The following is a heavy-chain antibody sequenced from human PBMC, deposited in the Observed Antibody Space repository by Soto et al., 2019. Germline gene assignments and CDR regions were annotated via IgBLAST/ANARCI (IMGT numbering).Heavy chain of an antibody. CDR2: TYYRSKWYN. Sequence: PSQTLSLTCAISGDSVSSNSAAWNWIRQSPSRGLEWLGRTYYRSKWYNDYAVSVKSRITINPDTSKHQFSLQLNSVTPEDTAVYYCARVAVVVAATPNGYYFDYWGPGTLVTVSS. CDR1: GDSVSSNSAA. J-gene: IGHJ4*02. CDR3: ARVAVVVAATPNGYYFDY. D-gene: IGHD2-15*01. V-gene: IGHV6-1*01.